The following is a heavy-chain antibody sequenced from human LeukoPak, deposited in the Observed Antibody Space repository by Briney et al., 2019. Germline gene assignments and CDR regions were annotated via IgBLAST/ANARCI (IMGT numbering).Heavy chain of an antibody. CDR2: INPNSGDT. V-gene: IGHV1-2*02. J-gene: IGHJ4*02. Sequence: ASVKVSCKASGYTXTGYYLHWVRQAPGQGPEWMGWINPNSGDTNYAQNFQGRVTMTWDTSISTAYMGLSRLKSDDTAIYYCARGTAYTEHSFFDYWGQGTLVTVSS. CDR3: ARGTAYTEHSFFDY. CDR1: GYTXTGYY. D-gene: IGHD3-16*01.